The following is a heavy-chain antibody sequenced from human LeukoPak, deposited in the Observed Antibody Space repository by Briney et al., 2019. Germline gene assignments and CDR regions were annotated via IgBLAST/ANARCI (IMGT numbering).Heavy chain of an antibody. J-gene: IGHJ5*02. Sequence: PGGSLRLSCAASGFTFSSYAMSWVRQAPGKGLEWVSAISGSGGSTYYADSVKGRFTISRDNSKNTLYLQMNSLRAEDTAVYYCAKDSFSTVTTDWFDPWGQGTLVTVSS. CDR3: AKDSFSTVTTDWFDP. D-gene: IGHD4-17*01. V-gene: IGHV3-23*01. CDR2: ISGSGGST. CDR1: GFTFSSYA.